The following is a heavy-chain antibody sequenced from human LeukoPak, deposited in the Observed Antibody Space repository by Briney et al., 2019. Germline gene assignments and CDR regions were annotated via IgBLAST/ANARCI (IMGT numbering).Heavy chain of an antibody. J-gene: IGHJ5*02. Sequence: GGSLRLSCAASGFTFSSYGMHWVRQAPGKGLEWVAVISYDGSNKYYADSVKGRFTISRDNSKNTLYLQMNSLRAEDTAVYYCAKVDFPPDIVVVPAAFSRVDPWGQGTLVTVSS. CDR3: AKVDFPPDIVVVPAAFSRVDP. CDR1: GFTFSSYG. D-gene: IGHD2-2*01. V-gene: IGHV3-30*18. CDR2: ISYDGSNK.